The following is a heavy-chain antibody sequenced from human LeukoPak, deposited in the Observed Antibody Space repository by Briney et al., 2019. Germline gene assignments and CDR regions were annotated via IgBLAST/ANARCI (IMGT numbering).Heavy chain of an antibody. CDR3: ARGGLRVMVYRLYYMDV. CDR1: GYTFTGYY. J-gene: IGHJ6*03. V-gene: IGHV1-2*02. Sequence: VASVKVSCKASGYTFTGYYMHWVRQAPGQGLQWMGWINPNGGDTNYAQKFQGRVTMTRDTSISTAYMELSRLRSDDTAVYYCARGGLRVMVYRLYYMDVWGKGTTVTVSS. CDR2: INPNGGDT. D-gene: IGHD2-8*01.